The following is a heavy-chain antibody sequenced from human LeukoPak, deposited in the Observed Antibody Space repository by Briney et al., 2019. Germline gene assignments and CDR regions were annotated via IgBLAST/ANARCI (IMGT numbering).Heavy chain of an antibody. D-gene: IGHD3-22*01. CDR1: GFTFSSYA. Sequence: PGRSLRLSCAASGFTFSSYALYWVRQAPGKGLDWVAVISFDGSNKYYADSVKGRFTISRNNSKKTLHLQMNSLRAEDTAVYYCAREPYDRSGYYFGAFDIWGQGTMVTVSS. CDR2: ISFDGSNK. V-gene: IGHV3-30-3*01. CDR3: AREPYDRSGYYFGAFDI. J-gene: IGHJ3*02.